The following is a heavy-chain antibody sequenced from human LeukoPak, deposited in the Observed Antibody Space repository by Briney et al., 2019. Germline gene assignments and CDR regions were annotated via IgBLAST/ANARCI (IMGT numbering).Heavy chain of an antibody. J-gene: IGHJ3*02. CDR1: GGSISTYY. Sequence: SGTLSLTCAVSGGSISTYYWSWIRQPPGKGLEWIGYIYYSGSTNYKPSLKSRVSISVDTAKNQFSLKLSSVTAADTAVYYCARQRGSYGGYDHDAFNIWGQGTMVTVSS. V-gene: IGHV4-59*08. CDR3: ARQRGSYGGYDHDAFNI. D-gene: IGHD5-12*01. CDR2: IYYSGST.